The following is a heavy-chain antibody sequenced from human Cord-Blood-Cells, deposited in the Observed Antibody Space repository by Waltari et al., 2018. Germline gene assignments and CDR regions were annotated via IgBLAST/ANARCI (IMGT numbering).Heavy chain of an antibody. D-gene: IGHD6-6*01. CDR3: ARLGGEYSSSSGGY. V-gene: IGHV3-21*01. J-gene: IGHJ4*02. Sequence: EVQLVESGGGMAKPGGSLRLSCAASGSTFSTYTHNWVRQAPGKGLVWVSSISSSSSYIYYADSVKGRFTISRDNAKNSLYLQMNSLRAEDTAVYYCARLGGEYSSSSGGYWGQGTLVTVSS. CDR2: ISSSSSYI. CDR1: GSTFSTYT.